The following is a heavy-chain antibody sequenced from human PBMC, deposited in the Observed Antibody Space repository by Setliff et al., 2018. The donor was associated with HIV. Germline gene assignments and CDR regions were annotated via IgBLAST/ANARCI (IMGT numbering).Heavy chain of an antibody. Sequence: SETLSLTCTVSGGSMNSGGYYWTWIRQHPGKGLEWIGYIYASGSPDYNPSLESRVTISSDTSKNQFSLKLKSVTGADTAVYCCARVFHSLPTGLNDPFDMWGQGTLVTVSS. J-gene: IGHJ3*02. CDR2: IYASGSP. D-gene: IGHD4-17*01. CDR3: ARVFHSLPTGLNDPFDM. V-gene: IGHV4-31*03. CDR1: GGSMNSGGYY.